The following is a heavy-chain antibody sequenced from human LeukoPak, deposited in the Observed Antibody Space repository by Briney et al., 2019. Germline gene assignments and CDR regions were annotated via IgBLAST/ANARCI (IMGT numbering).Heavy chain of an antibody. Sequence: SETLSLTCTVSYDSVSNYYWSWIRQTPEKGLEWIGYMSNSGGSDYGPSLKSRVTMSVDTSKNQFSLKLSSVTAADTAVYYCAREGSPDYGDRGYYYMDVWGKGTTVTISS. CDR2: MSNSGGS. CDR1: YDSVSNYY. CDR3: AREGSPDYGDRGYYYMDV. J-gene: IGHJ6*03. D-gene: IGHD4-17*01. V-gene: IGHV4-59*02.